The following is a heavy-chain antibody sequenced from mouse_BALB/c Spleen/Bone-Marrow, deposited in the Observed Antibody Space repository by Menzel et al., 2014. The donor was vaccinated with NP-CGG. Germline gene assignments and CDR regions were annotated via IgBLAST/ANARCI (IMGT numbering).Heavy chain of an antibody. V-gene: IGHV2-2*02. Sequence: VQVVESGPGLVQPSQSLSITCTVSGFSLTKHGVHWIRRSPGKGLEWLGVIWGGGSTDYNAAFISRLSISKDNSKSQVVFKMNSLEVNDRAMYYCARGNYGAWFTHWGQGTLVTVSA. CDR2: IWGGGST. J-gene: IGHJ3*01. CDR1: GFSLTKHG. D-gene: IGHD2-1*01. CDR3: ARGNYGAWFTH.